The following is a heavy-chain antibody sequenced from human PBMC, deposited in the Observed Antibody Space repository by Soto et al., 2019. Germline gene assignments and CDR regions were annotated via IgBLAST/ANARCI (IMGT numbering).Heavy chain of an antibody. CDR1: GGSISSGVYS. CDR2: IFHSGST. D-gene: IGHD4-17*01. J-gene: IGHJ5*02. V-gene: IGHV4-30-2*01. Sequence: QLQLQESGSGLVKPSQTLSLTCAVSGGSISSGVYSWNWIRQPPGKGLEWIGYIFHSGSTYYNPSLKSRVTISLDRSKNQFYLKLNSVTAADTAVYYCARQGNYGDAWGWFDPWGQGTLVTVSS. CDR3: ARQGNYGDAWGWFDP.